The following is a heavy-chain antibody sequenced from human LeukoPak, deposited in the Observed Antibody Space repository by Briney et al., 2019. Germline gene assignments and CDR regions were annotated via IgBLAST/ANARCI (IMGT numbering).Heavy chain of an antibody. V-gene: IGHV4-39*01. D-gene: IGHD3-22*01. CDR2: VYYSGST. J-gene: IGHJ4*02. CDR1: GGSISSSSYY. CDR3: ARHGYDSSGYWSVLRY. Sequence: PSETLSLTCTVSGGSISSSSYYWGWIRQPPGKGLEWIGSVYYSGSTYYNPSLKSRATISVDTSKNQFSLKLSSVTAADTAVYYCARHGYDSSGYWSVLRYWGQGTLVTVSS.